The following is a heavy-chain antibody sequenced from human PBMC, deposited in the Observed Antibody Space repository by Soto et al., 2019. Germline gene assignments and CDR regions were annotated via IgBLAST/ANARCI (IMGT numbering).Heavy chain of an antibody. J-gene: IGHJ6*03. D-gene: IGHD3-3*01. Sequence: GGSLRLSCAASGFTVSSNYMSWVRQAPGKGLEWVSVIYSGGSTYYADSVKGRFTISRDNSKNTLYLQMNSLRAEDTAVYYCARGRDYDFWSGYPAGAGYYYMDVWGKGTTVTVSS. CDR2: IYSGGST. CDR1: GFTVSSNY. CDR3: ARGRDYDFWSGYPAGAGYYYMDV. V-gene: IGHV3-66*01.